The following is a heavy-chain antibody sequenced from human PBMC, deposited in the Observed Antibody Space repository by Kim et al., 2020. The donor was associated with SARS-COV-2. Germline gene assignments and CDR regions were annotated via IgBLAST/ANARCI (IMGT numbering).Heavy chain of an antibody. CDR3: VRDCSTFTACFSSPERFDY. CDR1: GYTFNNYG. J-gene: IGHJ4*02. V-gene: IGHV1-18*01. Sequence: ASVKVSCKASGYTFNNYGFSWVRQAPGQGPEWLGCILVDGDTTFYAQKFQGRVTLTRDTSTSTAYMELRSLTSDDTAVYYCVRDCSTFTACFSSPERFDYWGQGTLVTVTS. D-gene: IGHD2-2*01. CDR2: ILVDGDTT.